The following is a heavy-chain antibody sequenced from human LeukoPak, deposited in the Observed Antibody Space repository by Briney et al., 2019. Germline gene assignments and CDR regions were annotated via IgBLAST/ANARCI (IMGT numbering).Heavy chain of an antibody. CDR1: GFTFSSYA. V-gene: IGHV3-23*01. Sequence: PVGSLRLSCVASGFTFSSYAMNWVRQAPGKGLEWVSAISGSGGSTYYADSVKGRFTISRDNSENTLYLRMNSLRAEDTAVYYCAKDRRTTVPTISDYWGQGPLDSVCS. CDR3: AKDRRTTVPTISDY. D-gene: IGHD5-12*01. J-gene: IGHJ4*02. CDR2: ISGSGGST.